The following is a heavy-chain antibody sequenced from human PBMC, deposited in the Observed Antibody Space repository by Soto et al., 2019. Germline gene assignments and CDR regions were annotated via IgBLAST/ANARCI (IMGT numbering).Heavy chain of an antibody. V-gene: IGHV3-23*01. CDR1: GFPFSSYA. CDR3: ARDMSGGTYNYYYGMDV. Sequence: PGGSLRLSCAASGFPFSSYAMTWVRQAPGRGLEWVSAISGSGSPTYYADSVKGRFTISRDNSKNTLYLQMNSLRADDTAVYYCARDMSGGTYNYYYGMDVWGQGTTVTVS. CDR2: ISGSGSPT. J-gene: IGHJ6*02. D-gene: IGHD1-26*01.